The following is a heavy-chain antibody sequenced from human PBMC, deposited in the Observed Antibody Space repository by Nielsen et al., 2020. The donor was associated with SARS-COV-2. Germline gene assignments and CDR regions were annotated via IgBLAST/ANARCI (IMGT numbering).Heavy chain of an antibody. CDR3: TTVPVDY. J-gene: IGHJ4*02. CDR1: GFTFSSYA. Sequence: GESLKISCAASGFTFSSYAMSWVRQAPGKGLEWVSAISGSGGSTYYADSVKGRFTISRDNSKNTLYLQMNSLRAEDTAVYYCTTVPVDYWGQGTLVTASS. V-gene: IGHV3-23*01. CDR2: ISGSGGST. D-gene: IGHD4-17*01.